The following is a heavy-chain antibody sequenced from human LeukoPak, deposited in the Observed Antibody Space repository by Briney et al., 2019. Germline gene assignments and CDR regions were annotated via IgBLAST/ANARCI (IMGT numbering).Heavy chain of an antibody. D-gene: IGHD6-13*01. J-gene: IGHJ4*02. CDR3: AKGVDSSWYQFDY. CDR2: ISGSGGTI. CDR1: GFTFSIYA. V-gene: IGHV3-23*01. Sequence: GGSLRLSCAASGFTFSIYAMSWVRQAPGKGLEWVSTISGSGGTIYYADSVKGRFTISRDNSKNTLYLQMNNLRAEDTAVYYCAKGVDSSWYQFDYWGQGTLVTVSS.